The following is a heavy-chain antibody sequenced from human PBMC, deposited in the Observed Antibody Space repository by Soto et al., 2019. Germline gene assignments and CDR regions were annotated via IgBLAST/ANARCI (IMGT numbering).Heavy chain of an antibody. CDR2: IKQDGSEK. J-gene: IGHJ6*03. D-gene: IGHD2-15*01. CDR1: GFTFSSYW. V-gene: IGHV3-7*01. Sequence: PGGSLRLSCAASGFTFSSYWMSWVRQAPGKGLEWVANIKQDGSEKYYVDSVKGRFTISRDNAKNSLYLQMNSLRAEDTAVYYCARDRHGMADIVVVVAYYYYYMDVWGKGTTVTVSS. CDR3: ARDRHGMADIVVVVAYYYYYMDV.